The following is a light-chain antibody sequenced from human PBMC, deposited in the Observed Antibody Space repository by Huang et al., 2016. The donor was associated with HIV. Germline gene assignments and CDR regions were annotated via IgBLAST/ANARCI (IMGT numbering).Light chain of an antibody. CDR2: GAS. CDR3: QQYNNWPYT. Sequence: DTVMTQTPATLSVSPGARATLSCRASQSVGRKLAWFQQKPGQAPRLLIPGASTRATGIPARFSGSGSGTEFTLTISSLQSEDFAVDYCQQYNNWPYTFGQGTKLEIK. V-gene: IGKV3-15*01. J-gene: IGKJ2*01. CDR1: QSVGRK.